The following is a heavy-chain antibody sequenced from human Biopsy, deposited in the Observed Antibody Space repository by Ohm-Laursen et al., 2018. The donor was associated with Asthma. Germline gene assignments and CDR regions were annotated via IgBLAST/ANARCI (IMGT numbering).Heavy chain of an antibody. CDR3: ARCQVGYSSGWSLLLKKIYYPGMDV. J-gene: IGHJ6*02. V-gene: IGHV1-69*13. Sequence: VASVTVSCKAPGGTFSNFAISWVRQAPGQGLEWLGGIMTVFGTTNYAQKFQGRVTITADESTSTAYMEVTSLRSEDTAIYYCARCQVGYSSGWSLLLKKIYYPGMDVWGQGTAVTVSS. CDR2: IMTVFGTT. D-gene: IGHD6-19*01. CDR1: GGTFSNFA.